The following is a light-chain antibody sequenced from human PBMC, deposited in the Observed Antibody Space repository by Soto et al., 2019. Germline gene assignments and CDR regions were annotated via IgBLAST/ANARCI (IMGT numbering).Light chain of an antibody. V-gene: IGLV2-23*01. J-gene: IGLJ1*01. CDR1: SSDVGSYNL. Sequence: QSVLTQPASVSGSPGQSITISCTGTSSDVGSYNLVSWYQQHPGKAPKLMIYEGSKRPSGVSNRFSGSKSGNTASLTISGLQADDDADYYCCSYAGSNTLYVFGTGTKVTVL. CDR2: EGS. CDR3: CSYAGSNTLYV.